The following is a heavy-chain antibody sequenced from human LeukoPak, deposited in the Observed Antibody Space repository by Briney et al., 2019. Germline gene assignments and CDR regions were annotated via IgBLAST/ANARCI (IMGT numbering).Heavy chain of an antibody. V-gene: IGHV3-53*01. CDR1: GFTVSSSY. Sequence: GGSLRLSCAASGFTVSSSYMSWVRQAPGKGLEWVSIISSAGTTYYADSVKGRFTISRDNPNNTLYLQMNNLRAEDTAVYYCAKPRDSIVGTTTPTRLATLDIWGQGTMVTVSS. J-gene: IGHJ3*02. CDR3: AKPRDSIVGTTTPTRLATLDI. CDR2: ISSAGTT. D-gene: IGHD1-26*01.